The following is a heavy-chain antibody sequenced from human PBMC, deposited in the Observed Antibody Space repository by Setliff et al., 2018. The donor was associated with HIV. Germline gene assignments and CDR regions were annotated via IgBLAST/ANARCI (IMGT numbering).Heavy chain of an antibody. J-gene: IGHJ4*02. V-gene: IGHV4-59*11. D-gene: IGHD6-19*01. Sequence: SETLSLTCTVSGGSISSHYWSWIRQPPGKGLEWIGSIYYSGSTNYNPSLKSRVTIPLDTSKNQFSLSLRSVTAADTAVYFCARERPQSHFFDYWGQGTLVTVSS. CDR2: IYYSGST. CDR1: GGSISSHY. CDR3: ARERPQSHFFDY.